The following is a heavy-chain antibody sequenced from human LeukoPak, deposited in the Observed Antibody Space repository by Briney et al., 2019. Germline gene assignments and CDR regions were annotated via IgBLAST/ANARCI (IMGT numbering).Heavy chain of an antibody. D-gene: IGHD4-23*01. CDR2: IYYSGST. J-gene: IGHJ2*01. CDR1: GGSISSGGYY. CDR3: ARVGLRGNSYWYFDL. Sequence: PSETLSLTCTVSGGSISSGGYYWSWVRQHPGRGLGWLGYIYYSGSTYYNPSLKSRVTISVDTSKSQFSLKLSSVTAADTAVYYCARVGLRGNSYWYFDLWGRGTLVTVSS. V-gene: IGHV4-31*03.